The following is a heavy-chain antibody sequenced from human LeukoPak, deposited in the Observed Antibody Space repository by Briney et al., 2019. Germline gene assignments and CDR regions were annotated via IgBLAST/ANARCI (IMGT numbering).Heavy chain of an antibody. CDR3: AREGSGSYPAFDY. Sequence: PGGSLRLSCAGSGFAFGTYAMSWVRQAPRMGLEWVSSISANGQATYYADSVEGRFTISRDNAKNSLYLQMNSLRAEDTAVYYCAREGSGSYPAFDYWGQGTLVTVSS. V-gene: IGHV3-23*01. J-gene: IGHJ4*02. CDR2: ISANGQAT. D-gene: IGHD1-26*01. CDR1: GFAFGTYA.